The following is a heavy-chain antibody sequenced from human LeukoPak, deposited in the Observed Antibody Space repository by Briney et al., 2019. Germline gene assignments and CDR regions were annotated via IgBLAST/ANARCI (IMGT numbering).Heavy chain of an antibody. J-gene: IGHJ6*02. CDR2: INHSGST. CDR1: GGSFSGYY. Sequence: SETLSLTCAVYGGSFSGYYWSWIRQPPGKGLEWIGEINHSGSTNYNPSLKSRVTISVDTSKNQFSLKLSSVTAADTAVYYCARDIAVAGTDGNYYYYGMDVWGQGTTVTVSS. V-gene: IGHV4-34*01. CDR3: ARDIAVAGTDGNYYYYGMDV. D-gene: IGHD6-19*01.